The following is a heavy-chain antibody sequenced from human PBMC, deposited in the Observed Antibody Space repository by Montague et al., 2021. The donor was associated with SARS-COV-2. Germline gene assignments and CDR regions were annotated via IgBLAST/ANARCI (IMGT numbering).Heavy chain of an antibody. Sequence: TLSLTCTVSGGSIRSGGYYWSWIRQHPGKGLEWIGYIYYSGSTYYNPSLKSRVTISVDTSKNQFSLKLSSVTAAVTAVYYCARVQGITMIVVVIGAFDIWGQGTMVTVSS. J-gene: IGHJ3*02. D-gene: IGHD3-22*01. CDR1: GGSIRSGGYY. CDR3: ARVQGITMIVVVIGAFDI. V-gene: IGHV4-31*03. CDR2: IYYSGST.